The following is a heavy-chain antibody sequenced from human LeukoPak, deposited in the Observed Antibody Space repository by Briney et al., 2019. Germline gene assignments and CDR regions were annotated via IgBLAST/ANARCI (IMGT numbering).Heavy chain of an antibody. Sequence: GGSLRLSCAASGFAFSSYAMSWVRQAPGKGLEWVSAISGSGGSTYYADSVKGRFTISRDNSKNTLYLQMNSLRAEDTAVYYCAKGLNYYYYYGMDVWGQGTTVTVSS. CDR3: AKGLNYYYYYGMDV. CDR1: GFAFSSYA. J-gene: IGHJ6*02. CDR2: ISGSGGST. V-gene: IGHV3-23*01.